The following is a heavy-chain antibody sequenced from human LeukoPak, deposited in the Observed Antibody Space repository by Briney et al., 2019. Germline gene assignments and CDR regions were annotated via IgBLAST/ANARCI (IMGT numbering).Heavy chain of an antibody. CDR1: GYTFTGYY. D-gene: IGHD3-22*01. J-gene: IGHJ4*02. V-gene: IGHV1-2*02. Sequence: GASVRVSCKASGYTFTGYYMHWVRQAPGQGLEWRGWINPNSGGTNYAQKFQGRVTMTRDTSISTAYKELSRLRSDDTAVYYCAILLAHYYDSSGYSHWGQGTLVTVSS. CDR3: AILLAHYYDSSGYSH. CDR2: INPNSGGT.